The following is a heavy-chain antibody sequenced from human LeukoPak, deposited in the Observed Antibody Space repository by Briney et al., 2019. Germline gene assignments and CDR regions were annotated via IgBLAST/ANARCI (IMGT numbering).Heavy chain of an antibody. CDR1: GFTFSSYG. CDR2: VGYDGGNK. CDR3: ASTPAMRGNYYPSLDY. J-gene: IGHJ4*01. D-gene: IGHD1-26*01. V-gene: IGHV3-30*02. Sequence: GGSLRLSCAASGFTFSSYGMHWVRQAPGKGLEWVAVVGYDGGNKYYADSVKGRFTISRDSARNTLYLQMNSLRAEDTAVYYCASTPAMRGNYYPSLDYWGHGTLVTASS.